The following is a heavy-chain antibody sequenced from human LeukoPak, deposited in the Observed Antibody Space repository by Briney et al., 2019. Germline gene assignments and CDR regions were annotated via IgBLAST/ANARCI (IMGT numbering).Heavy chain of an antibody. CDR2: IYVTGN. CDR3: ARHIGGGIEDMDV. Sequence: SETLSLTCTVSGGSIGTYYWSWVRQSPGKGLEWIGYIYVTGNRYNPYLQSRVTISVDTSRNQFFRKMSSVTAADTAVYYCARHIGGGIEDMDVWGKGTKVTVSS. V-gene: IGHV4-59*08. D-gene: IGHD3-16*02. CDR1: GGSIGTYY. J-gene: IGHJ6*03.